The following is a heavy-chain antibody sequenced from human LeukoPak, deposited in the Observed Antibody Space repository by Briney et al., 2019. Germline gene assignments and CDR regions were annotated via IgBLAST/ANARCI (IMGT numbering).Heavy chain of an antibody. CDR2: IYTSGST. V-gene: IGHV4-4*07. D-gene: IGHD3-10*01. CDR3: ASYYGSGSYYRFDP. J-gene: IGHJ5*02. Sequence: SETLSLTCTVSGGSISSYYWSWIRQPAGKGLEWIGRIYTSGSTYYNPSLKSRVTISVDTSKNQFSLKLSSVTAADTAVYYCASYYGSGSYYRFDPWGQGTLVTVSS. CDR1: GGSISSYY.